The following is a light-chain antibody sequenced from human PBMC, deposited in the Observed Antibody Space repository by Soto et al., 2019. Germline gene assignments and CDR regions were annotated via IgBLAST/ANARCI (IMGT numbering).Light chain of an antibody. CDR1: QSVSSN. J-gene: IGKJ4*01. CDR3: QQYNTWPPLT. V-gene: IGKV3-15*01. CDR2: GAS. Sequence: EIVMTQSPATLSVSPGERATLSCRASQSVSSNLAWYQQKPGQAPRLLIFGASTSATGIPARFSGSGSGTEFTLTIGSLQSEDFAVYYCQQYNTWPPLTFGGGTKVEIK.